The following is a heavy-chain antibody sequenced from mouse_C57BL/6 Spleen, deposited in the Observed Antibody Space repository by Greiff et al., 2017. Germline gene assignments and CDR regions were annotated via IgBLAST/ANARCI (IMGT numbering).Heavy chain of an antibody. Sequence: DVKLVESGGGLVKPGGSLKLSCAASGFTFSDYGMHWVRQAPEKGLEWVAYISSGSSTIYYADTVKGRFTISRDNAKNTLFLQMTSLRSEDTAMYYCARGSFYSFMDYWGQGTSVTVSS. J-gene: IGHJ4*01. CDR3: ARGSFYSFMDY. CDR2: ISSGSSTI. V-gene: IGHV5-17*01. D-gene: IGHD2-1*01. CDR1: GFTFSDYG.